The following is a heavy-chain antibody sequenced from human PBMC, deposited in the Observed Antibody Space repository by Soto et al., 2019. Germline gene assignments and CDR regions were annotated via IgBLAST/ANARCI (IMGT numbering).Heavy chain of an antibody. CDR1: GGSFSGYY. CDR3: ARGVTAGY. D-gene: IGHD5-18*01. V-gene: IGHV4-34*01. J-gene: IGHJ4*02. Sequence: SETLSLTCAVYGGSFSGYYWSWIRQPPGKGLEWIGEINHSGSTNYNPSLKSRVTISVDTSKNQFSLKLSSVTAADTAVYYCARGVTAGYWGQGTLVTVSS. CDR2: INHSGST.